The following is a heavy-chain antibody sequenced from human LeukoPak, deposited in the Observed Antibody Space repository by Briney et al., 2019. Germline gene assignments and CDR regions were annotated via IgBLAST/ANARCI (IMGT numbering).Heavy chain of an antibody. D-gene: IGHD6-13*01. V-gene: IGHV3-33*01. CDR2: IWYDGSNK. Sequence: GGSLRLSCAASGFTFSSYGMHWVRQAPGKGLEWVAVIWYDGSNKYYADSVKGRFTISRDNSKNTLYLQMSSLRAEDTAVYYCATEAAAFDAFDIWGQGTMVTVSS. CDR3: ATEAAAFDAFDI. CDR1: GFTFSSYG. J-gene: IGHJ3*02.